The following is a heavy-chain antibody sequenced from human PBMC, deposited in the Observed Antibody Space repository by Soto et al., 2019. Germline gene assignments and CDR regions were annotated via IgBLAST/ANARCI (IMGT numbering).Heavy chain of an antibody. D-gene: IGHD6-13*01. J-gene: IGHJ4*02. CDR2: MRPNSGTT. CDR1: GNTLTSYD. Sequence: ASVKVSCKTSGNTLTSYDRNWVRQAPGQGLEWVGCMRPNSGTTFYAGKFQGRVSMTRNTSKSTAYMELSGLTSEDTAVYYCARGRGSTSWSDLDYWGQGAQVTVSS. V-gene: IGHV1-8*01. CDR3: ARGRGSTSWSDLDY.